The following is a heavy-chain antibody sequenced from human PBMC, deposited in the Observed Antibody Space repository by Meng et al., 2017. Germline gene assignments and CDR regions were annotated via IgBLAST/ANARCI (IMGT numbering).Heavy chain of an antibody. J-gene: IGHJ2*01. D-gene: IGHD2/OR15-2a*01. CDR1: GFTFSSYG. Sequence: QVGRVGYGGGVGQPGGSLGLSCAASGFTFSSYGMHWVRQAPGKGLEWVAVIWYDGSNKYYADSVKGRFTISRDNSKNTLYLQMNSLRAEDTAVYYCARGLSTTYWYFDLWGRGTLVTVSS. CDR2: IWYDGSNK. CDR3: ARGLSTTYWYFDL. V-gene: IGHV3-33*01.